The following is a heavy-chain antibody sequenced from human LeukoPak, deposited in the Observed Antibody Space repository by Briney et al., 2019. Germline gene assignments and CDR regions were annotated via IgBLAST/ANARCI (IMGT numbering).Heavy chain of an antibody. J-gene: IGHJ5*02. CDR3: ATPLIAVPANWFHP. CDR2: INHSGST. V-gene: IGHV4-34*01. D-gene: IGHD2-2*01. Sequence: PSETLSLTCAVYGGSFSGNYWSWIRQPPGKGLEWIGEINHSGSTNYNPSLKSRVTISVDTSKNQFSLKLSSVTDADTAVYYCATPLIAVPANWFHPWGQGTLVTVSS. CDR1: GGSFSGNY.